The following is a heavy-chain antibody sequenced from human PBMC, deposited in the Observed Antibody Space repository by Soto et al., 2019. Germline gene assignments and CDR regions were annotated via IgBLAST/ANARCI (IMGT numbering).Heavy chain of an antibody. J-gene: IGHJ6*02. CDR2: IYTSGST. CDR3: ARGRGDGSGSYYYGMDV. CDR1: GGSISSYY. Sequence: PSETLSLTCTVSGGSISSYYWSWIRQPAGKGLEWIGRIYTSGSTNYNPSLKSRVTMSVDTSKNQFSLRLSSVTAADTAVYYCARGRGDGSGSYYYGMDVWGQGTTVTVSS. D-gene: IGHD3-10*01. V-gene: IGHV4-4*07.